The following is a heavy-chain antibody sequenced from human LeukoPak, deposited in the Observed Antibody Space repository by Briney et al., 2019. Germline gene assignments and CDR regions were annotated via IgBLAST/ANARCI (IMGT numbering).Heavy chain of an antibody. Sequence: GGSLRLSCTASGFTFNKYGLGWVRQAPGKGPVLVAYISGSGGYTKYADLVQGRFTISRDNSKNMMYLDMKALSADDTALYYCAKDRDVVRGDDTNPPFDSWGQGTLVSVSS. CDR3: AKDRDVVRGDDTNPPFDS. CDR2: ISGSGGYT. D-gene: IGHD3-10*01. V-gene: IGHV3-23*01. CDR1: GFTFNKYG. J-gene: IGHJ5*01.